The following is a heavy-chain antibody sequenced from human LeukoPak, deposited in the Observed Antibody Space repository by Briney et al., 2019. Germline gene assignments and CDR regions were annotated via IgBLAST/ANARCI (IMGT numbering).Heavy chain of an antibody. CDR2: ISGSGGST. V-gene: IGHV3-23*01. D-gene: IGHD3-22*01. CDR1: GFTFSSYA. Sequence: GGSLRLSCAASGFTFSSYAMSWARQAPGKGLEWVSAISGSGGSTYYADSVKGRFTISRDNSKNTLYLQMNSLRAEDTAVYYCAKGQSQITMMVVVIPPDFDYWGQGTLVTVSS. J-gene: IGHJ4*02. CDR3: AKGQSQITMMVVVIPPDFDY.